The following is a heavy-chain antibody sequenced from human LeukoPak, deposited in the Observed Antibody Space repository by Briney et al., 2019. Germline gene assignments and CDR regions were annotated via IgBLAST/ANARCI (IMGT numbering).Heavy chain of an antibody. Sequence: ASVKVSCKSSGYTFNGYYMHWVRQAPGQGLEWMGWINPNNGGTKYAQNFQGRVTMTRDTSISTAYMELSRLRSDDTAVYYCTRGEISTSWYLSCDYWGQGTLVTVSS. CDR3: TRGEISTSWYLSCDY. V-gene: IGHV1-2*02. CDR1: GYTFNGYY. J-gene: IGHJ4*02. D-gene: IGHD6-13*01. CDR2: INPNNGGT.